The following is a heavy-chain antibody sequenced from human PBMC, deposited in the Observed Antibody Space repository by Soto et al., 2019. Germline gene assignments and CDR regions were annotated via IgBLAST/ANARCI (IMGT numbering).Heavy chain of an antibody. CDR1: GFTFSSYT. V-gene: IGHV3-30-3*01. D-gene: IGHD3-10*01. CDR2: ISYVGGNE. J-gene: IGHJ6*02. Sequence: PGGSLRLSCVASGFTFSSYTMHWVRQAPGKGLEWLAVISYVGGNEYYTDSVRDRLTISRDNSRNTMYLGMNSLRGEGTAVYYCARGGLWFGQFQPSYYYYAMDVWGQGATVTVSS. CDR3: ARGGLWFGQFQPSYYYYAMDV.